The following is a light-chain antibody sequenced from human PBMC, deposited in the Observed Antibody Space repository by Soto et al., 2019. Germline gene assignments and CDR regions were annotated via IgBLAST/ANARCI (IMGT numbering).Light chain of an antibody. CDR3: QQYGSSPPWA. J-gene: IGKJ1*01. Sequence: EIVLTQSPGTLSLSPGERATLSCRASLSVSSSYLAWYQQKPGQAPRLLIYDTSSRATGIPDRFSGSGSGTDFTLTISRLEPEDFAVYYCQQYGSSPPWAFGQGTKVEIK. CDR1: LSVSSSY. V-gene: IGKV3-20*01. CDR2: DTS.